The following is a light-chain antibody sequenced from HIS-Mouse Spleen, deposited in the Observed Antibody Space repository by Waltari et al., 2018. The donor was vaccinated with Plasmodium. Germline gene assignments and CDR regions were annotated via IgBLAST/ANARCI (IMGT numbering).Light chain of an antibody. J-gene: IGLJ1*01. CDR2: EGS. CDR1: SSDVGSYNL. Sequence: QSALTQPASVSGSPGQSITISCTGTSSDVGSYNLFSWYQQHPGKAPKRMIYEGSKRPSGVSNRFSGSKSGNTASLTISGLQAEDEADYYCCSHAGSSYVFGTGTKVTVL. CDR3: CSHAGSSYV. V-gene: IGLV2-23*01.